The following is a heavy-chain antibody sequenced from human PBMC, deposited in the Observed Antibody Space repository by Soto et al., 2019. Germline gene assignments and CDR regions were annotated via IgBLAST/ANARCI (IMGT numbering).Heavy chain of an antibody. V-gene: IGHV4-59*01. J-gene: IGHJ5*02. CDR1: GVTISTYY. CDR3: GREEYIGHGDVIDH. CDR2: NYHSGTT. Sequence: SETLSLTCPVSGVTISTYYWSWIRQPPGKGLEWIGYNYHSGTTNYNPSLKSRVTISVDTSKNQFSLRLTSMTAADTAIYYCGREEYIGHGDVIDHWGQGTLVPVST. D-gene: IGHD5-18*01.